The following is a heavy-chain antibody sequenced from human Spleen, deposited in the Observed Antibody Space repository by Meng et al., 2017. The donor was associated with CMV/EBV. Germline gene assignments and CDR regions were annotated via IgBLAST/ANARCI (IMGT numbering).Heavy chain of an antibody. CDR2: ISYDGSNK. Sequence: GESLKISCAASGFTFSAYAMHWVRQAPGKGPEWVAVISYDGSNKYYADSVKGRFTISRDNSKNTLYLQMNSLRAEDTAVYYCARNGGNSHYYYGMDVWGQGTTVTVSS. CDR1: GFTFSAYA. D-gene: IGHD4-23*01. J-gene: IGHJ6*02. CDR3: ARNGGNSHYYYGMDV. V-gene: IGHV3-30-3*01.